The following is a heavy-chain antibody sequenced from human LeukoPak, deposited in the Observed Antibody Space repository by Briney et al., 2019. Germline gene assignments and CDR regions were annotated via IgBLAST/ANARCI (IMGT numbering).Heavy chain of an antibody. CDR2: IYHSGST. D-gene: IGHD6-13*01. CDR3: ARTSSTNNWFDP. J-gene: IGHJ5*02. V-gene: IGHV4-4*02. Sequence: PSGTLSLTCAVSGGSISSSNWWSWVRQPPGKGLEWIGEIYHSGSTNYNPSLKSRLTISVDTSKNEFSLKVRSVTAADTAVYYCARTSSTNNWFDPWGQGTLVTVSS. CDR1: GGSISSSNW.